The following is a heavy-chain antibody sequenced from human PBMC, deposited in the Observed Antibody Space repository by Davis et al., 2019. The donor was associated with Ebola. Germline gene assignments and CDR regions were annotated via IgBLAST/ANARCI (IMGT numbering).Heavy chain of an antibody. CDR2: ISGSGAST. CDR1: GFTFSNYG. CDR3: AKKYSSSSDNYYYYMDV. D-gene: IGHD6-6*01. J-gene: IGHJ6*03. Sequence: PGGSLRLSCAASGFTFSNYGMSWVRQAPGKGLEWVSAISGSGASTYYADSVKGRFTISRDKFKNTLYLQINSLRAEDTAVYYCAKKYSSSSDNYYYYMDVWGKGTTVTVSS. V-gene: IGHV3-23*01.